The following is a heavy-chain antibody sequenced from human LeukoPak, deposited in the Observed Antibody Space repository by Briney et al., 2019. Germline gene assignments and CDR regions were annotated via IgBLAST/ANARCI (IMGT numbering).Heavy chain of an antibody. V-gene: IGHV4-39*07. CDR3: ARVDPDSSSTLEVFDY. Sequence: SETLSLTCTVSGGSISSSSYYWSWIRQPPGKGLGWIGSVYYSGSTYYNPSLKSRITISVDTSKNQFSLKLSSVTAADTAVYYCARVDPDSSSTLEVFDYWGQGTLVTVSS. CDR1: GGSISSSSYY. CDR2: VYYSGST. D-gene: IGHD6-6*01. J-gene: IGHJ4*02.